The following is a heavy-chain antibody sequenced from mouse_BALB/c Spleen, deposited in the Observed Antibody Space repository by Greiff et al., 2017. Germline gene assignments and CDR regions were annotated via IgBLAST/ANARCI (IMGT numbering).Heavy chain of an antibody. CDR1: GYSITSGYS. V-gene: IGHV3-1*02. Sequence: EVQLQQSGPDLVKPSQSLSLTCTVTGYSITSGYSWHWIRQFPGNKLEWMGYIHYSGSTYYNPSLKSRISITRDTSKNQYYLQLNSVTTEDTATYYCARYRPLVSGVNWYFDVWGAGTTVTVSS. CDR3: ARYRPLVSGVNWYFDV. D-gene: IGHD1-1*02. J-gene: IGHJ1*01. CDR2: IHYSGST.